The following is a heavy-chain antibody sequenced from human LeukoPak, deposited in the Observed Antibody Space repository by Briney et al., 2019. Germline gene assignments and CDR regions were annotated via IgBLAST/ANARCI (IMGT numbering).Heavy chain of an antibody. CDR1: GGSFSGYY. J-gene: IGHJ4*02. CDR2: INHSGST. CDR3: ARGQVTMVRGSALGY. D-gene: IGHD3-10*01. Sequence: SETLSLTCAVYGGSFSGYYWSWIRQPPGKGLEWIGEINHSGSTNYNPSLKSRVTISVDTSKNQFSLKLSSVTAADTAVYYCARGQVTMVRGSALGYWGQGTLVTVSS. V-gene: IGHV4-34*01.